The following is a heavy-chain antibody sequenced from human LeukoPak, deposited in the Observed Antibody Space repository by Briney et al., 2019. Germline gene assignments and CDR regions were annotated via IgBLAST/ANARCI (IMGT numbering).Heavy chain of an antibody. D-gene: IGHD6-13*01. CDR2: ISSSSSYI. CDR1: GFTFSSYS. V-gene: IGHV3-21*01. J-gene: IGHJ4*02. Sequence: GGSLRLSCAASGFTFSSYSMNWVRQAPGKGLEWVSSISSSSSYIYYADSVKGRFTISRDNAKNSLYLQMNSLRAEDTAVYYCARRIAAAGPDDYWGQGTLVTVSS. CDR3: ARRIAAAGPDDY.